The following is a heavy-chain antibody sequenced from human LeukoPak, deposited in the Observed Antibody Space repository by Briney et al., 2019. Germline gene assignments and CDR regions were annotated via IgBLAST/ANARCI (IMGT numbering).Heavy chain of an antibody. J-gene: IGHJ4*02. V-gene: IGHV4-34*01. Sequence: AETLSLTWAVYGGTFRGYYWSWIRQPPGKGLEWIGEIHYTGATNYNPSLKSRVTISVDTSKNQFSLKLSSVTAADTAVYYCARALGDGYNYGLYFDYWGQGTLVTVSS. D-gene: IGHD5-24*01. CDR1: GGTFRGYY. CDR3: ARALGDGYNYGLYFDY. CDR2: IHYTGAT.